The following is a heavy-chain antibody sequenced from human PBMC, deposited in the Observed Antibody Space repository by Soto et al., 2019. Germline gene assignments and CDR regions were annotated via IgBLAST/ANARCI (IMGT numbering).Heavy chain of an antibody. V-gene: IGHV1-58*01. CDR1: GFTFTSSA. D-gene: IGHD3-22*01. CDR2: IVVGSGNT. CDR3: AAAHYYYDSSGYSY. J-gene: IGHJ4*02. Sequence: RASVKVSCKASGFTFTSSAVQWVRQARGQRLEWIGWIVVGSGNTNYAQKFQERVTITRDMSTSTAYMELSSLRSEDTAVYYCAAAHYYYDSSGYSYWGQGTLVTVSS.